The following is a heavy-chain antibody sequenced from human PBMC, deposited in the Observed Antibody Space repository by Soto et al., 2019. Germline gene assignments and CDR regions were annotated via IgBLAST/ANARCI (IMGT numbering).Heavy chain of an antibody. Sequence: GGSLRLSCAASGFTFSDYYMSWIRQAPGKGLEWVANIKQDGSEKYYVDSVKGRFTISRDNAKDSLFLQMNSLRAEDTAVYYCASVVVAATTYGMDVWGQGTTVTVSS. CDR3: ASVVVAATTYGMDV. CDR1: GFTFSDYY. D-gene: IGHD2-15*01. J-gene: IGHJ6*02. V-gene: IGHV3-7*03. CDR2: IKQDGSEK.